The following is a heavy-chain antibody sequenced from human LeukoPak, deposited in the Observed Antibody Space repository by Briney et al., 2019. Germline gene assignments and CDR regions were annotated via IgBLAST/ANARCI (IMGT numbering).Heavy chain of an antibody. CDR3: AKEIVVVVVAEEYYMDV. D-gene: IGHD2-15*01. Sequence: PGGSLRLSCAASGFTFSSYGMHWVRQAPGKGLEWVAFIRYDGSNKYYADSVKGRFTISRDNSKNTLYLQMNSLRAEDTAVYYCAKEIVVVVVAEEYYMDVWGKGTTVTISS. CDR2: IRYDGSNK. CDR1: GFTFSSYG. J-gene: IGHJ6*03. V-gene: IGHV3-30*02.